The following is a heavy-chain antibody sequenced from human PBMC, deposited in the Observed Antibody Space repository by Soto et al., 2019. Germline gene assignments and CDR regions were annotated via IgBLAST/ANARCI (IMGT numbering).Heavy chain of an antibody. J-gene: IGHJ6*02. Sequence: QVQLVESGGGVVQPGTSLRLSCVASGFTFSKFDRHWIRQTPDKRLQWVAFIAYDGINKYYTGSVKGRFTVSRDNSKNTVSLQMNNLGLEDTATYFCARGDQYDILLRYYAMDVWGLGTTVSISS. CDR1: GFTFSKFD. V-gene: IGHV3-30-3*01. CDR3: ARGDQYDILLRYYAMDV. D-gene: IGHD1-26*01. CDR2: IAYDGINK.